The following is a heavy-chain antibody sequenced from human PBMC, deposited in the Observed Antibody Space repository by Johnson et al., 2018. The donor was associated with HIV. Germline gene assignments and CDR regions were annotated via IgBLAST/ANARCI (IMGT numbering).Heavy chain of an antibody. D-gene: IGHD1-26*01. CDR1: GFTFDDYA. CDR2: INCNGGTT. Sequence: VQLVESGGGVVRPGGSLRLSCAASGFTFDDYAMTWVRQAPGKGLEWVSAINCNGGTTGYTDFEKGRFTISRDNAKNSLHLQMNSLRAEDTALYYCAREGEWDRHAFDIWGQGTMVTVSS. CDR3: AREGEWDRHAFDI. V-gene: IGHV3-20*04. J-gene: IGHJ3*02.